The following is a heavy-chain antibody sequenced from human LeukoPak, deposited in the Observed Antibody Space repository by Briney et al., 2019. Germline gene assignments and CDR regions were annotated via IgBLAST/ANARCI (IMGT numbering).Heavy chain of an antibody. CDR2: ISAYNGNT. J-gene: IGHJ6*02. CDR1: GYTFTSCG. V-gene: IGHV1-18*01. CDR3: ARGDSGVVVTTYYYYYGMDV. D-gene: IGHD2-21*02. Sequence: ASVKVSCKASGYTFTSCGISWVRQAPGQGLEWMGWISAYNGNTNYAQKLQGRVTMTTDTSTSTAYMELRSLRSDDTAVYYCARGDSGVVVTTYYYYYGMDVWGQGTTVTVSS.